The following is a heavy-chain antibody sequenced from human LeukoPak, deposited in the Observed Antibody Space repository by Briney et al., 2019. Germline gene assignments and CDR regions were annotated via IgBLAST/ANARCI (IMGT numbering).Heavy chain of an antibody. J-gene: IGHJ4*02. CDR1: GYTFTSYG. D-gene: IGHD3-3*01. CDR2: ISAYNGNA. V-gene: IGHV1-18*01. Sequence: GASVKVSCKASGYTFTSYGISWVRQAPGQGREWMGWISAYNGNANYAQKLQGTVTMTTHTSTSTAYMELRSLRSDDTAVYYCARWEDYDFWSGSFAYWGQGTLVTVSS. CDR3: ARWEDYDFWSGSFAY.